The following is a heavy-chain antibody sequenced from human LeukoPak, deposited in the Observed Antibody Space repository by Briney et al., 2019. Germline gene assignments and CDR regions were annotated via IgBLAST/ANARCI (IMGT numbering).Heavy chain of an antibody. CDR3: ARAPLSSAYLHYYSMDV. CDR2: IYYSGRS. V-gene: IGHV4-39*07. D-gene: IGHD3-3*01. CDR1: GGSISSSTDS. Sequence: PSETLSLTCTVSGGSISSSTDSWGWIRQPPGKGLEWIGSIYYSGRSYYKVSLKSRVTISVDTSNNQFSLKLSSVTAADTVLYYCARAPLSSAYLHYYSMDVWGKGTTVTVSS. J-gene: IGHJ6*03.